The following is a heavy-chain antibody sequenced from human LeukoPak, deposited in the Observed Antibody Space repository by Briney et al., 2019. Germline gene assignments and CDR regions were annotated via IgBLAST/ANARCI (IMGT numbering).Heavy chain of an antibody. CDR3: ARGVEQWLVPYFDY. V-gene: IGHV4-4*07. D-gene: IGHD6-19*01. CDR2: IYTSGST. CDR1: GGSISSYY. Sequence: SETLSLTCTVSGGSISSYYWNWIRQPAGKGLEWIGRIYTSGSTNYNPSLKSRVTMSVDTSKNQFSLKLSSVTAADTDVYYCARGVEQWLVPYFDYWGEGTLVTVSS. J-gene: IGHJ4*02.